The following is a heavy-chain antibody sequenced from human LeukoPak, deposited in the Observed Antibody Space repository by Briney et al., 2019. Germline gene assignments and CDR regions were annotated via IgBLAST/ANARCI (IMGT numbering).Heavy chain of an antibody. J-gene: IGHJ4*02. CDR2: IFSHGES. CDR3: ARDPPAVSINTDA. CDR1: RCTVGNNY. D-gene: IGHD5-12*01. Sequence: GWSLTLSCAACRCTVGNNYLQWLGPAPRKGLAGVSLIFSHGESSYADSVKGRFTISRDNSKNTLYLQMNGLRVEVTAVYYCARDPPAVSINTDAWGQGTLVTVSS. V-gene: IGHV3-66*01.